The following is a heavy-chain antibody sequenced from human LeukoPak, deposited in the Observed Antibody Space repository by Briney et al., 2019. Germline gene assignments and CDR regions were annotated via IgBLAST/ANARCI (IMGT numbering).Heavy chain of an antibody. V-gene: IGHV3-48*03. D-gene: IGHD2-2*02. CDR3: ARVLFHSLAIFDY. J-gene: IGHJ4*02. Sequence: GESLRLSCAASGFTFSSYKRIWVRQAPGKGLEWVSYYTSSGTTTYYADSLKGRFTISRDNAKNSLYLQMNSLRAEDTAVYYCARVLFHSLAIFDYWGQGTLVSVSS. CDR1: GFTFSSYK. CDR2: YTSSGTTT.